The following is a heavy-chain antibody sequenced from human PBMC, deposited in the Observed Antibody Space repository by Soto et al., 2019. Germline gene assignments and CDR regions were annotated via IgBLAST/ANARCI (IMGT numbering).Heavy chain of an antibody. CDR2: IFPGDSDT. D-gene: IGHD4-4*01. Sequence: GESLKISCQASGYKFSAYWIGWVRQMPGKGPEWMGVIFPGDSDTRYRPSFQGQVTISADKSTSTVYLQWSSLKASDTAICYCARHDYKNPKLKYYFYYGLDVWGQGTTVTV. CDR3: ARHDYKNPKLKYYFYYGLDV. V-gene: IGHV5-51*01. CDR1: GYKFSAYW. J-gene: IGHJ6*02.